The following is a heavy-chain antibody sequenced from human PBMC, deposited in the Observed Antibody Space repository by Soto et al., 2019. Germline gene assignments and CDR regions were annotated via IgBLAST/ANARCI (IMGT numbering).Heavy chain of an antibody. CDR2: IGAYNGNT. V-gene: IGHV1-18*01. D-gene: IGHD3-16*01. CDR1: GFTFTSYA. Sequence: GASVKVSCKASGFTFTSYAITWVRQAPGQGLEWMGWIGAYNGNTKYAQNLQGRVTMTTDTSTSTAYMELGSLTSDDTAVYYCARDFTGWPPDGVDSWGQGTLVTVSS. CDR3: ARDFTGWPPDGVDS. J-gene: IGHJ4*02.